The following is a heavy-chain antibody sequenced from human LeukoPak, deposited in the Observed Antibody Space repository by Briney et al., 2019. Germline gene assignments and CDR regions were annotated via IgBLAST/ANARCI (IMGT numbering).Heavy chain of an antibody. CDR3: ARDEIQLWLNY. Sequence: GGALRLSCAASGFTFSSYWMSWVRQAPGKGLERVANIKQDGSEKYYVDSVKGRFTISRDNPKNSLYLQMNSLRAEDTAVYYCARDEIQLWLNYWGQGTLVTVSS. J-gene: IGHJ4*02. CDR1: GFTFSSYW. V-gene: IGHV3-7*03. CDR2: IKQDGSEK. D-gene: IGHD5-18*01.